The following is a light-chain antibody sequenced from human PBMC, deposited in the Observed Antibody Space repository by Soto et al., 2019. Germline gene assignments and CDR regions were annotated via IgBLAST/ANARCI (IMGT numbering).Light chain of an antibody. J-gene: IGKJ1*01. Sequence: DIQMTQSPSSLPGSPRVRGTTACWASQGISNYLAWYQQKPGKVPKLLIYAASTLQSGVQSRFSGSGSGTDFTLNISSLQPEDVATYYCQKYNSAPPWTVGQGTKV. CDR1: QGISNY. V-gene: IGKV1-27*01. CDR3: QKYNSAPPWT. CDR2: AAS.